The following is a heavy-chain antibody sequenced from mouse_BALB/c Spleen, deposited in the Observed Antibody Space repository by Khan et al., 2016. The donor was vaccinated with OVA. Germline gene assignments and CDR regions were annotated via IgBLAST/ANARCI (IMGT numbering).Heavy chain of an antibody. CDR3: ARNYDYDEGLAY. CDR1: GFSLNYYG. CDR2: IWSGGST. D-gene: IGHD2-4*01. V-gene: IGHV2-2*03. Sequence: QVQLKESGPGLVQPSQSLSITCTVSGFSLNYYGVHWVRQSPGKGLEWLGVIWSGGSTDYNAPFISRLSISKDNSKSQVFFKMNSLQSNDTAIYYCARNYDYDEGLAYWGQGTPVTVSA. J-gene: IGHJ3*01.